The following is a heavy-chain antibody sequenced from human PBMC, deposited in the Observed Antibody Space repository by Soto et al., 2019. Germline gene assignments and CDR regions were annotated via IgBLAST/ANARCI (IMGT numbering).Heavy chain of an antibody. CDR1: GGTFSSYA. D-gene: IGHD2-2*01. J-gene: IGHJ6*02. V-gene: IGHV1-69*01. Sequence: QVQLVQSGAEVKKPGSSVKVSCKASGGTFSSYAISWMRQAPGQGLEWMGGIIPISDTTNYAQKFQGRVTITADESTSTAYMELSSLRSEDTAVYYCARSHGSSTSLEIYYYYYYGMDVWGQGTTVTVSS. CDR3: ARSHGSSTSLEIYYYYYYGMDV. CDR2: IIPISDTT.